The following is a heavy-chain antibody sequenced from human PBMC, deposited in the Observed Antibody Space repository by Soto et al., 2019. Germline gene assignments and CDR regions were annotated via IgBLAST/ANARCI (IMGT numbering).Heavy chain of an antibody. CDR3: AREGSYSAYNFAHGIQLWSFDF. CDR1: GGSINTFY. D-gene: IGHD5-12*01. V-gene: IGHV4-4*07. CDR2: IFSSGST. J-gene: IGHJ4*02. Sequence: QVRLQESGPGLLKPSETLSLTCTVSGGSINTFYWSWVRQPAGKGLEWIGRIFSSGSTSFNPSLESRVAMSVDTSKNHFSLNLSSVTAADMAVYYCAREGSYSAYNFAHGIQLWSFDFWGQGDLVTVSS.